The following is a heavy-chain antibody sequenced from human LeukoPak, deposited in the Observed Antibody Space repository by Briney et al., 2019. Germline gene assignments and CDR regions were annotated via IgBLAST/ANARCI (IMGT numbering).Heavy chain of an antibody. Sequence: GPVKVSCKVSGYTLTELSMHWVRQAPGKGLEWMGGFDPEDGETIYAQKFQGRVTMTEDTSTDTAYMELSSLRSEDTAVYYCATLPLCSKGEFDPWGQGTLVTVSS. CDR3: ATLPLCSKGEFDP. V-gene: IGHV1-24*01. CDR2: FDPEDGET. CDR1: GYTLTELS. J-gene: IGHJ5*02. D-gene: IGHD3-16*01.